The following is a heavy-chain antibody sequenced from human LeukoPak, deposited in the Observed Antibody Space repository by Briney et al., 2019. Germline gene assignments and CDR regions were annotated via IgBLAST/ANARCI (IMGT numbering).Heavy chain of an antibody. CDR1: GGSMSSYY. J-gene: IGHJ4*02. CDR3: ASQMAGSSSQN. V-gene: IGHV4-59*01. Sequence: SETLSLTCTVSGGSMSSYYWSWIRHPPGKGLEWIRYIYNSGRTKYNPSLKGRVTISVDTSNNQFSLKVNSVSAADAAVYYCASQMAGSSSQNWGQGTLVTVSS. CDR2: IYNSGRT. D-gene: IGHD6-6*01.